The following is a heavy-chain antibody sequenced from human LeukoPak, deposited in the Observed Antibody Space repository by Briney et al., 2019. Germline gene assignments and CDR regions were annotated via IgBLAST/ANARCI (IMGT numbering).Heavy chain of an antibody. V-gene: IGHV3-23*01. CDR1: GFTFSSYA. CDR3: ARDPNGDYIGAFDM. CDR2: IRGSGGGT. D-gene: IGHD4-17*01. Sequence: TGGSLRLSCAASGFTFSSYAMSWVRQAPGKGLEWVSAIRGSGGGTFYADSVRGRFTISRDNSKNTLYLQMNGLRAEDTAVYYCARDPNGDYIGAFDMWGRGTLVTVSS. J-gene: IGHJ3*02.